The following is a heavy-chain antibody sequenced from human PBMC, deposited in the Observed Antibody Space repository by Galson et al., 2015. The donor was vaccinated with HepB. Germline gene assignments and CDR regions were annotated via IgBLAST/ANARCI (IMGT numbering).Heavy chain of an antibody. J-gene: IGHJ4*02. CDR1: GYTFTGYY. CDR2: INPNSGGT. D-gene: IGHD3-3*01. CDR3: ARGQYITIFGVVMALGY. V-gene: IGHV1-2*02. Sequence: SVKVSCKASGYTFTGYYMHWVRQAPGQGLEWMGWINPNSGGTNYAQKFQGRVTITRDTSASTAYMELSSLRSEDTAVYYCARGQYITIFGVVMALGYWGQGTLVTVSS.